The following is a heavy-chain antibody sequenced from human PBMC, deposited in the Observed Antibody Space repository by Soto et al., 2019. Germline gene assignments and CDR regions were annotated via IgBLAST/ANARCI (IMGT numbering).Heavy chain of an antibody. J-gene: IGHJ6*02. CDR1: GFTFSNFG. V-gene: IGHV3-33*01. CDR3: ARPSYGSTFYYGMDV. CDR2: IYYDGGNK. Sequence: QVQLVESGGGVVQPGKSLRLSCVASGFTFSNFGMHWVRQAPGKGLEWVALIYYDGGNKYYADSVKGRFTISRDNSGNTRQLQMNSVRAEDTAVYYCARPSYGSTFYYGMDVWGQGTTVTVSS. D-gene: IGHD3-10*01.